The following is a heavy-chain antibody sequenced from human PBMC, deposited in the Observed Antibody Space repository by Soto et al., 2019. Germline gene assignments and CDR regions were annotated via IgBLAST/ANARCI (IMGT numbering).Heavy chain of an antibody. D-gene: IGHD3-3*01. CDR2: IDHSGST. CDR3: ARGHSSFAYYDFWS. Sequence: SETLSLTCAVSGWSFSDYHWALIRQSPGKGLEWIGEIDHSGSTNYNPSLKTRVFISIAAYKRQFSLKLNSVTAADTAVYYCARGHSSFAYYDFWSWGQGTQVPVSS. J-gene: IGHJ4*02. V-gene: IGHV4-34*01. CDR1: GWSFSDYH.